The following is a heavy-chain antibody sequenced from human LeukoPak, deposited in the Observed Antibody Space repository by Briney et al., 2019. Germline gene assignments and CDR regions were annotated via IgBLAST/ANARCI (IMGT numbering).Heavy chain of an antibody. Sequence: SETLSLTCTVSGGSISSYYWSWIRQPPGKGLEWIGYIYYSGSTNYNPSLKSRVTISVDTSKNQFSLKLGSVTAADTAVYYCARLPIAAAGYYFDYWGQGTLVTVSS. D-gene: IGHD6-13*01. CDR2: IYYSGST. J-gene: IGHJ4*02. CDR3: ARLPIAAAGYYFDY. V-gene: IGHV4-59*08. CDR1: GGSISSYY.